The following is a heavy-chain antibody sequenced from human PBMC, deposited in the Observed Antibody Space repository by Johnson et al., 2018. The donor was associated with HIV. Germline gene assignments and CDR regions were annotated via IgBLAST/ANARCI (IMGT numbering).Heavy chain of an antibody. Sequence: EQLVESGGGLVQPGGSLRLSCAASGLNFSRYWMSWVRQAPGKGLEWVANIKQDGSEKSYVDSVKGRFTISRDNSKNTLYLQMNSLRAEDTAVYYCARGLYGSGSYYKTPLGAFDIWGQGTMVTVSS. CDR2: IKQDGSEK. J-gene: IGHJ3*02. CDR1: GLNFSRYW. V-gene: IGHV3-7*03. CDR3: ARGLYGSGSYYKTPLGAFDI. D-gene: IGHD3-10*01.